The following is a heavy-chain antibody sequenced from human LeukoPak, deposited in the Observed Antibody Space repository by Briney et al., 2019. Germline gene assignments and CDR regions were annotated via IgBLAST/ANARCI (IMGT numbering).Heavy chain of an antibody. CDR2: IYTSWST. V-gene: IGHV4-4*07. J-gene: IGHJ5*02. Sequence: SETLSLTCTVSGGSISSYYWSWIRQPAGKGLEWIGRIYTSWSTNYNPSLKSRVTMSVDTSKNQFSLKLSSVTAADTAVYYCARDRPSSTSDGWFDAWGQGTLVTVSS. D-gene: IGHD2-2*01. CDR1: GGSISSYY. CDR3: ARDRPSSTSDGWFDA.